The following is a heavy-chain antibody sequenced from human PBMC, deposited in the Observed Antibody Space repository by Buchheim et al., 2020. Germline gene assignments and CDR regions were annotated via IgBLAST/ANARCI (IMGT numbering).Heavy chain of an antibody. V-gene: IGHV4-31*03. CDR1: GGSINRGGYY. CDR3: ARDGYNNFGEYIAMDV. D-gene: IGHD4-11*01. J-gene: IGHJ6*02. CDR2: IYYTGAT. Sequence: QMQLQESGPGLVKPLQTLSLTCTVSGGSINRGGYYWSWIRQHSVRGLEWIGYIYYTGATYYSTSLKSRASISVDMSTYQFSLRVNSVTAADTAVYFCARDGYNNFGEYIAMDVWGQGT.